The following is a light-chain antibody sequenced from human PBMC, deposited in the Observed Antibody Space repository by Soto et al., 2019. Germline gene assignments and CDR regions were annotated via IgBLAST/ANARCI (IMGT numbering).Light chain of an antibody. CDR3: QQYYSTPYT. V-gene: IGKV4-1*01. CDR2: WAS. J-gene: IGKJ2*01. CDR1: QSLLYSSNNRNY. Sequence: DIVMTQSPDSLAVSLGERATVNCKSSQSLLYSSNNRNYLAWYQQKPGQPPKLVIYWASTRESGVPDRFSSSGSGTDFALTISSLQAEDVAVYYCQQYYSTPYTFGQGTKLEI.